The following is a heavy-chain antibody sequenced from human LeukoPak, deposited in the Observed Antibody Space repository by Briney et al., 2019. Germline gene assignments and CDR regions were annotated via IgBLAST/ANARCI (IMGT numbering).Heavy chain of an antibody. CDR1: GGSISTVDYY. V-gene: IGHV4-39*01. D-gene: IGHD6-13*01. Sequence: PSETLSLTCTVSGGSISTVDYYWGWIRQPPGKGLEWIGNVFYSGSTYYNPSLKSRVSISVDRSKNQFSLKFNSVTAADTAVYYCVRPRWRGSHPSAWYFDLWGRGTLVTVSS. CDR3: VRPRWRGSHPSAWYFDL. J-gene: IGHJ2*01. CDR2: VFYSGST.